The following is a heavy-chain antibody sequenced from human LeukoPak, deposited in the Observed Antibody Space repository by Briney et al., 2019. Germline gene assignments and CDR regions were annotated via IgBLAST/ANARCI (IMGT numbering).Heavy chain of an antibody. V-gene: IGHV3-21*01. CDR3: ARDGELGTSFDC. Sequence: GGSLRLSCAASGFTFSSHWMHWVRQAPGKGLEWVSSISSSSRYIYYADSVKGRFTISRDNAKNSLYLQMNSLRAEDTAVYYCARDGELGTSFDCWGQGMLVTVSS. CDR2: ISSSSRYI. CDR1: GFTFSSHW. J-gene: IGHJ4*02. D-gene: IGHD1-7*01.